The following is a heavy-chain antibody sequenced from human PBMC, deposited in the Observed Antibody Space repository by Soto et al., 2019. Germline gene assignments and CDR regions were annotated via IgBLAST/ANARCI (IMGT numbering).Heavy chain of an antibody. Sequence: GGSLRLSCAASGLAFSTHWMTWVRQAPGKGLEWVANINQDGTEKYYADSVKGRFTISRDTSKNTLYLQMNTLRAEDTAVYYCAKDKPGTTSFDYWGQGTLVTVSS. CDR1: GLAFSTHW. D-gene: IGHD1-1*01. V-gene: IGHV3-7*03. CDR3: AKDKPGTTSFDY. J-gene: IGHJ4*02. CDR2: INQDGTEK.